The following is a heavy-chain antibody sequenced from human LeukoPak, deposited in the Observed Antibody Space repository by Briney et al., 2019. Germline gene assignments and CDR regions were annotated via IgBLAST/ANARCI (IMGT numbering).Heavy chain of an antibody. CDR3: ARDERGYSYEFDY. CDR1: GGTFSSYA. D-gene: IGHD5-18*01. CDR2: IIPIFGTA. V-gene: IGHV1-69*05. Sequence: ASVKVSCKASGGTFSSYAISWVRQAPGQGLEWMGGIIPIFGTANYAQKFQGRVTITTDESTSTAYMGLSSLRSEDTAVYYCARDERGYSYEFDYWGQRTLVTVSS. J-gene: IGHJ4*02.